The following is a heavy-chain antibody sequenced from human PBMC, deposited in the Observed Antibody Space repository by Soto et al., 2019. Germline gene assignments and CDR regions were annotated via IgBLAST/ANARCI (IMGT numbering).Heavy chain of an antibody. J-gene: IGHJ5*02. Sequence: ASVKVSCKASGYTSTSYGISWVRQAPGQGLEWMGWISAYNGNTNYAQKLQGRVTMTTDTSTSTAYMELRSLRSDDTAVYYCARLEGYSSSWYGWFDPWGQGTLVTVSS. V-gene: IGHV1-18*01. CDR2: ISAYNGNT. D-gene: IGHD6-13*01. CDR1: GYTSTSYG. CDR3: ARLEGYSSSWYGWFDP.